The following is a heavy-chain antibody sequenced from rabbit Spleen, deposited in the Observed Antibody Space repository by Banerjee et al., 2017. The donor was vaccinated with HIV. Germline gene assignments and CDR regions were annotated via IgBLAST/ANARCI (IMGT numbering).Heavy chain of an antibody. CDR1: RFSFSSSYY. CDR2: IYAGSVGTT. CDR3: ARDTSSSFSSYGMDL. V-gene: IGHV1S40*01. Sequence: QSLEESGGDLVKPGASLTLTCTASRFSFSSSYYMCWVRQPPGKGLEWIACIYAGSVGTTYYASWAKGRFTISKTSSTTVTLQMTRLTAADTATYFCARDTSSSFSSYGMDLWGPGTLVTVS. J-gene: IGHJ6*01. D-gene: IGHD1-1*01.